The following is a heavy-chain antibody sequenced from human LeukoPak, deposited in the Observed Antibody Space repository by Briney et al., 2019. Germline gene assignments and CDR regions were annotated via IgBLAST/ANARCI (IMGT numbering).Heavy chain of an antibody. CDR1: GFTFSNYW. Sequence: PGGSLTLSCAASGFTFSNYWMTWVRQGPGEGLEWLANINLDGSETHFVDSVKGRFTISRDNAKNSLSLQMSGLRVEDTAVYYCARGYSGWLRWSQGTQVTVSS. CDR2: INLDGSET. CDR3: ARGYSGWLR. J-gene: IGHJ4*02. V-gene: IGHV3-7*01. D-gene: IGHD6-19*01.